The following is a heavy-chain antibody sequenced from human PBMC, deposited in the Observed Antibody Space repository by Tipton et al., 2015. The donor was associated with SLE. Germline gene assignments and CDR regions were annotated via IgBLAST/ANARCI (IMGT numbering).Heavy chain of an antibody. V-gene: IGHV4-38-2*01. D-gene: IGHD6-19*01. CDR2: IYHSGST. Sequence: TLSLTCAVSGYSISSGYYWGWIRQPPGKGLEWIGSIYHSGSTYYNLSLKSRVTISVDTSKNQFSLKLSSVTAADTAVYYCARALRGGSGRGWFDPWGQGTLVTVSS. CDR3: ARALRGGSGRGWFDP. J-gene: IGHJ5*02. CDR1: GYSISSGYY.